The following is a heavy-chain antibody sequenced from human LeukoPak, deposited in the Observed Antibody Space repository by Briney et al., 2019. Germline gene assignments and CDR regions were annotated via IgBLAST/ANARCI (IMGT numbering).Heavy chain of an antibody. V-gene: IGHV3-23*01. CDR3: AKTGGYWVNDY. J-gene: IGHJ4*02. CDR2: ISGSGGST. CDR1: GFTFSSYA. D-gene: IGHD3-22*01. Sequence: GGSLRLSCAASGFTFSSYAMSRVRQAPGKGLEWVSAISGSGGSTYYADSVKGRSTISRDNSKNTLYLQMNSLRAEDTAVYYCAKTGGYWVNDYWGQGTLVTVSS.